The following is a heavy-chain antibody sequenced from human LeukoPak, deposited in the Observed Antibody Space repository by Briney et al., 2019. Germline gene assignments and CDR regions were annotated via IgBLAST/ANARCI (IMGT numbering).Heavy chain of an antibody. V-gene: IGHV4-59*01. CDR2: IDDSGNT. J-gene: IGHJ3*02. D-gene: IGHD3-10*01. Sequence: SGTLSLTCTVSGGSISRYYWSWIRRPPGKGLEWIGYIDDSGNTNYNPSLKSQVTISVDKSKNQFSLKLSFVTAADTAMYYCARSDYHNSGSHTVFDAFDIWGQGTRVTVS. CDR1: GGSISRYY. CDR3: ARSDYHNSGSHTVFDAFDI.